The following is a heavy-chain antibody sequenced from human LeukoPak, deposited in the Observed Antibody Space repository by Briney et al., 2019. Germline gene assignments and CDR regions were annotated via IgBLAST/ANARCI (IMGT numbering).Heavy chain of an antibody. CDR1: GGSISSGGYY. CDR3: ARGDRNQFDY. CDR2: IFYSGST. J-gene: IGHJ4*02. Sequence: PSETLSLTCTVSGGSISSGGYYWSWLRQHPGKGLEWIGYIFYSGSTYYNPSLKSRVTISVDTSKNQFSLKLSSVTAADTAVYYCARGDRNQFDYWGQGALVTVSS. V-gene: IGHV4-31*03. D-gene: IGHD1-14*01.